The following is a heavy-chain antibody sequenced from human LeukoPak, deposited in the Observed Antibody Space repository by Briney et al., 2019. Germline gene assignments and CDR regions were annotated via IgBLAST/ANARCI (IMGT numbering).Heavy chain of an antibody. CDR3: TRQGYSGSA. CDR2: IRSKANSYAT. D-gene: IGHD6-13*01. CDR1: GFTFSSYA. V-gene: IGHV3-73*01. J-gene: IGHJ5*02. Sequence: GGSLRLSCAASGFTFSSYAIHWVRQASGKGLEWVGRIRSKANSYATAYAASVKGRFTISRDDSKNTAYLQMNSLKTEDTAVYYCTRQGYSGSAWGQGTLVTVSS.